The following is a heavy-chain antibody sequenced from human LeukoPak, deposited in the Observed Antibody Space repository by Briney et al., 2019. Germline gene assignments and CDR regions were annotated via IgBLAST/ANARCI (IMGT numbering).Heavy chain of an antibody. CDR2: ISGSGGST. D-gene: IGHD3/OR15-3a*01. Sequence: GGSLRLSCAASGFTFSSYSMNWVRQAPGKGLEWVSAISGSGGSTYYADSVKGRFTISRDNSKNTLYLQMNSLRAEDTAVYYCAKEGAPRPGTGFQHWGQGTLDTVSS. CDR3: AKEGAPRPGTGFQH. CDR1: GFTFSSYS. V-gene: IGHV3-23*01. J-gene: IGHJ1*01.